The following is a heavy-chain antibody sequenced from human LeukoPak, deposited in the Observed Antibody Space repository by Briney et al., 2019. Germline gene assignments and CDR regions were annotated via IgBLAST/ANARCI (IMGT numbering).Heavy chain of an antibody. D-gene: IGHD2-21*01. CDR1: GFSFTTYY. CDR2: INPSGTST. V-gene: IGHV1-46*01. J-gene: IGHJ4*02. Sequence: ASVTVSFKASGFSFTTYYMHWVRQAPGQGLEWMGLINPSGTSTNYPQKFQGRVTMTKDTSTSTVYMDLNSLRPEDTAVYYCAREFRGGYFDYWGQGTLVTVSS. CDR3: AREFRGGYFDY.